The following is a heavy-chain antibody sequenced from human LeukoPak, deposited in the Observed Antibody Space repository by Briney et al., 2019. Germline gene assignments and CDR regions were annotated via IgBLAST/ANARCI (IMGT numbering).Heavy chain of an antibody. Sequence: SETLSLTCTVSGYSITSGYYWAWIRQSPGKGLEWIGSIYHSVNTYYNPSLKSRVIILVDTSKNQISLQLGSVTPTDTAVYYCARAGYCSGVSCYSAVPGKYWGQGALVTVSS. J-gene: IGHJ4*02. D-gene: IGHD2-15*01. CDR3: ARAGYCSGVSCYSAVPGKY. CDR2: IYHSVNT. CDR1: GYSITSGYY. V-gene: IGHV4-38-2*02.